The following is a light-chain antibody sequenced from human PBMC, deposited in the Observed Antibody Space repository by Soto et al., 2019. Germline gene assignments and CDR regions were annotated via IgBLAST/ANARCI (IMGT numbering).Light chain of an antibody. J-gene: IGKJ3*01. Sequence: EVLLTQSPATLSLSPGERATLSCRAGQRISNYLAWYQQKPGQAPSLLICDESNRATDIPARFSGSGSGTDCTLTISSLEPDDFAVYYCQKGGAFGPGTKV. CDR3: QKGGA. CDR2: DES. V-gene: IGKV3-11*01. CDR1: QRISNY.